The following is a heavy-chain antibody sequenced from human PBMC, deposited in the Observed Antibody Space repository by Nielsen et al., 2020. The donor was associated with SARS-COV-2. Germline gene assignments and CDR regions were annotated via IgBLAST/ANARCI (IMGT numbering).Heavy chain of an antibody. J-gene: IGHJ4*02. D-gene: IGHD3-22*01. CDR3: ARERQGITMIVVVIGYFDY. Sequence: ASVHVSCQASGSTFTSYYMHWVRQAPGQWLEWMGIINPSGGSTSYAQKFQGRVTMTRDTSTSTVYMALSSLRSEDPAVYYCARERQGITMIVVVIGYFDYWGQGTLVTVSS. CDR1: GSTFTSYY. V-gene: IGHV1-46*01. CDR2: INPSGGST.